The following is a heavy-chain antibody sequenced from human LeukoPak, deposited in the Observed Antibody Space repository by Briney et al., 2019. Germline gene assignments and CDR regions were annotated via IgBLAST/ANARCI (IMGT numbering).Heavy chain of an antibody. J-gene: IGHJ4*02. V-gene: IGHV1-18*01. CDR3: ARARGSGSYYKGPSPAEYYFDY. CDR2: ISAYNGNT. Sequence: ASVKVSCKASGYTFTSYGISWVRQTPGQGLEWMGWISAYNGNTNYAQKLQGRVTMTTDTSTSTAYMELRSLRSDDTAVYYCARARGSGSYYKGPSPAEYYFDYWGQGTLVTVSS. CDR1: GYTFTSYG. D-gene: IGHD3-10*01.